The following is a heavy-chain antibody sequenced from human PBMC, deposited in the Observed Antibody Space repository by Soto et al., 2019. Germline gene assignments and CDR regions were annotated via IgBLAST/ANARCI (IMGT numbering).Heavy chain of an antibody. CDR2: ISSSSSTI. V-gene: IGHV3-48*02. CDR1: GFTFSSYS. D-gene: IGHD5-18*01. CDR3: ARDTVESYGYNQNWYFDL. J-gene: IGHJ2*01. Sequence: GGSLRLSCAASGFTFSSYSMNWVRQAPGKGLEWVSYISSSSSTIYYADSVKGRFTISRDNAKNSLYLQMNSLRDEDTAVYYCARDTVESYGYNQNWYFDLWGRGTLGTVSS.